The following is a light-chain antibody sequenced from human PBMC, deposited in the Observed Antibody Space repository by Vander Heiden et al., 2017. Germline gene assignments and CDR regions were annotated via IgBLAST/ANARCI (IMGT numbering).Light chain of an antibody. J-gene: IGLJ1*01. CDR2: SNN. CDR3: AAWDDSLNAFYV. Sequence: QSVLTQPPSASGTPGQRVTISCSGSSSNIGSNTVNWYQQLPGTAPKLLIYSNNQRPSGVPDQFSGSKSGTSASLAISGLQSEDEADYYCAAWDDSLNAFYVFGTGTKVTVL. V-gene: IGLV1-44*01. CDR1: SSNIGSNT.